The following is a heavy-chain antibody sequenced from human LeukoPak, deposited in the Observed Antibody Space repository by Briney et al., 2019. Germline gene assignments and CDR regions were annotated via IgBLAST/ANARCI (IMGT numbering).Heavy chain of an antibody. J-gene: IGHJ6*03. Sequence: GGSLRLSCAASGFTFSTYNMNWVRQAPGKGLEWLSSITSSSSYIYYADSVKGRFTTSRDNAKNSLYLQMNSLRDEDTAVYYCARDPYSGSYGDYYYYYMDVWGKGTTVTISS. D-gene: IGHD1-26*01. V-gene: IGHV3-21*01. CDR1: GFTFSTYN. CDR3: ARDPYSGSYGDYYYYYMDV. CDR2: ITSSSSYI.